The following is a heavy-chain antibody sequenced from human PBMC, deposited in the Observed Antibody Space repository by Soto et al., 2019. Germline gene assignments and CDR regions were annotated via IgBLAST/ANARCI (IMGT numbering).Heavy chain of an antibody. J-gene: IGHJ6*02. Sequence: QVQLMQSGAEVKKPGASVKVSCKASGYTFTSYYIHWVRQAPGQGLEWMGIINPSTGSASSARMVQGRVAMTRETSTSTVNMEVSSLRSEDTAVYYCARDQNLSLTFHYYGMDVWGQGTTVTVSS. CDR2: INPSTGSA. V-gene: IGHV1-46*01. CDR1: GYTFTSYY. CDR3: ARDQNLSLTFHYYGMDV.